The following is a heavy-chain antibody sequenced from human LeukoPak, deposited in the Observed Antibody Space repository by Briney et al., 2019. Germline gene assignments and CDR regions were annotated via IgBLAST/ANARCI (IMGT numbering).Heavy chain of an antibody. J-gene: IGHJ5*02. CDR3: ARIRLRGRFDP. D-gene: IGHD2-15*01. CDR2: IYYSGST. Sequence: SETLSLTCTVCGGSICSYYWSWIRQPPGKGLEWIGYIYYSGSTNYNPSLKSRVTISVDTSKNQFSLKLSSVTAADTAVYYCARIRLRGRFDPWGQGTLVTVSS. V-gene: IGHV4-59*01. CDR1: GGSICSYY.